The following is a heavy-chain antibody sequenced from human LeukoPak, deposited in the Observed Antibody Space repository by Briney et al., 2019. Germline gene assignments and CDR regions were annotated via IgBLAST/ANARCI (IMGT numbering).Heavy chain of an antibody. CDR1: GYTFTDYY. V-gene: IGHV1-2*02. Sequence: GASVKVSCKASGYTFTDYYMHWVRQAPGQGLEWMGWINPNSGGTNYAQKFQGRVTMTRDTSISTAYMELSSLRSEDTAVYYCARDSRRGYFPSKYWGQGTLVTVSS. CDR2: INPNSGGT. J-gene: IGHJ4*02. CDR3: ARDSRRGYFPSKY. D-gene: IGHD6-25*01.